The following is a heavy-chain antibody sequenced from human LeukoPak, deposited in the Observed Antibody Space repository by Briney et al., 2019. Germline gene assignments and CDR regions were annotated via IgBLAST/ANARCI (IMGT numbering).Heavy chain of an antibody. CDR2: IYDSGST. D-gene: IGHD2-2*01. Sequence: SETLSLTCTVSGGSISSSSYYWGWIRQPPGKGLEWIGSIYDSGSTYYNPSLKSRVTISVDTSKNQFSLKLSSVTAADTAVYYCARRHLSYCSSTSCFLNWFDPWGQGTLVTVSS. V-gene: IGHV4-39*01. CDR3: ARRHLSYCSSTSCFLNWFDP. J-gene: IGHJ5*02. CDR1: GGSISSSSYY.